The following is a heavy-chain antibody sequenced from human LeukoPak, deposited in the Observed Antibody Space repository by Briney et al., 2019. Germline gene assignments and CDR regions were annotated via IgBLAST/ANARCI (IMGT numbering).Heavy chain of an antibody. CDR2: IIPIFSIA. V-gene: IGHV1-69*04. Sequence: SVKVSCKASGGTFSSYTISWVRQAPGQGLEWMGRIIPIFSIANYAQKFQGRVTITADKSTSTAYMELSSLRSEDTAVYYCAREGSMGLTGTYHFDYWGQGTLVTVSS. J-gene: IGHJ4*02. CDR1: GGTFSSYT. D-gene: IGHD1-7*01. CDR3: AREGSMGLTGTYHFDY.